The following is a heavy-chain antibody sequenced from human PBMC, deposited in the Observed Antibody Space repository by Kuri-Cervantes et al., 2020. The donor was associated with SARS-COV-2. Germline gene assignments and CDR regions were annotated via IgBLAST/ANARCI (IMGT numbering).Heavy chain of an antibody. V-gene: IGHV1-46*01. D-gene: IGHD1-7*01. Sequence: ASVKVSCKASGYTFTSYYMHWVRQAPGQGLEWMGIINPSGGSTSYAQKFQGRATMTRDTSTSTVYMELSSLRPEDTAVYYCARGTRVVPSWNYPRAELVPFDYYYGMDVWGQGTTVTVSS. CDR3: ARGTRVVPSWNYPRAELVPFDYYYGMDV. J-gene: IGHJ6*02. CDR2: INPSGGST. CDR1: GYTFTSYY.